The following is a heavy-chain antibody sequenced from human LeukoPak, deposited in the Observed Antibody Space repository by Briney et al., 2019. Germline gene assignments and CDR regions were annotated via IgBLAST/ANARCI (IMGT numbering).Heavy chain of an antibody. Sequence: GGSLRLSCTASGFTFGDYAMSWVRQAPGKGLEWVGFIRSKAYGGTTEYDASVKGRFTISRDDYKSIAYLQMNSLKTEDTAVYYCTRDDYYDSSGYYSTFYYYYGMDVWGQGTTVTVSS. D-gene: IGHD3-22*01. CDR3: TRDDYYDSSGYYSTFYYYYGMDV. J-gene: IGHJ6*02. CDR2: IRSKAYGGTT. V-gene: IGHV3-49*04. CDR1: GFTFGDYA.